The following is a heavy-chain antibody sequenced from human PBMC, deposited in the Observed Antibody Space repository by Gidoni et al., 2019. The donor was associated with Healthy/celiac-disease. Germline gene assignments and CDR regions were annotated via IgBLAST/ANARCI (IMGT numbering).Heavy chain of an antibody. V-gene: IGHV3-9*01. J-gene: IGHJ4*02. CDR1: GFTFDAYA. CDR3: AKDPHFDFLTGGGGIFDY. CDR2: ISWASGHR. D-gene: IGHD3-9*01. Sequence: EVQLVESGGGLVQPGRSLRLSCAASGFTFDAYAMHWVRQAPGKGLEWVSGISWASGHRGYADFVKGRCTISRDNAKNSLYLEINSLRAEDTALYYCAKDPHFDFLTGGGGIFDYWGQGTLVTVSS.